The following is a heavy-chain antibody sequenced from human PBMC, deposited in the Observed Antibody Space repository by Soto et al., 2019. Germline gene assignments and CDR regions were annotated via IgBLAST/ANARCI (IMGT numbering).Heavy chain of an antibody. V-gene: IGHV4-59*01. J-gene: IGHJ3*02. CDR2: IYYSGST. CDR3: ASSRAYDSTLNDAFDI. D-gene: IGHD3-22*01. Sequence: PSETLSLTCTVSGGSISSYYWIWIRQPPGKGLEWIGYIYYSGSTNYNPSLKSRVTISVDTSKNQFSLKLSSVTAADTAVYYCASSRAYDSTLNDAFDIWGQGTMVTVSS. CDR1: GGSISSYY.